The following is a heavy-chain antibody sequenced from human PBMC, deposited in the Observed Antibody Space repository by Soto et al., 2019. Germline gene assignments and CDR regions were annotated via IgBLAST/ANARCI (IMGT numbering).Heavy chain of an antibody. CDR2: IYDSGST. Sequence: PSETLSLTCTVSGGSISYYYWSWIRQPPGKGLEYIGYIYDSGSTNYNPSLKSRVTISVDRSMNQFSLKLSSLTAADTAVYYCARLGNYYQSLDPWGQGTLVTVS. V-gene: IGHV4-59*01. D-gene: IGHD3-22*01. CDR1: GGSISYYY. J-gene: IGHJ5*02. CDR3: ARLGNYYQSLDP.